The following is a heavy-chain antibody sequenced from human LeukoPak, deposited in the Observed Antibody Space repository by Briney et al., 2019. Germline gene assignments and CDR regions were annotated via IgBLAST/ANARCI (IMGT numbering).Heavy chain of an antibody. CDR2: IRYDGSNK. D-gene: IGHD3-3*01. V-gene: IGHV3-30*02. J-gene: IGHJ4*02. Sequence: GGSLRLSCAASGFTFSSYGMHWVRQAPGKGLEWVAFIRYDGSNKYYADSVKGRFTISRDNSKNTLYLQMNSLRAEDTAVYYCATSTYDFWSGFDYWGQGTLVTVSS. CDR3: ATSTYDFWSGFDY. CDR1: GFTFSSYG.